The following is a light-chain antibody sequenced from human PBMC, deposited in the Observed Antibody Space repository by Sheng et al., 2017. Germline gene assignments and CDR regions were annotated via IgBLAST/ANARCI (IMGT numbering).Light chain of an antibody. CDR2: EGG. V-gene: IGLV2-23*01. CDR3: CSYAGSGSRV. CDR1: SSDIGTYNH. Sequence: QSALTQPASVSGSPGQSITISCAGTSSDIGTYNHVSWYQQHPGKAPKLMIYEGGKRPSGVSNRFSGSKSGNTASLTISGLQADDEADYYCCSYAGSGSRVLGTWDQGHRP. J-gene: IGLJ1*01.